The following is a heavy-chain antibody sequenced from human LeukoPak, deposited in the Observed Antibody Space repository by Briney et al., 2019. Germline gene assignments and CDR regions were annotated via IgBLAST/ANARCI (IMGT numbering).Heavy chain of an antibody. CDR3: AKDGAQYSSGPECDP. J-gene: IGHJ5*02. D-gene: IGHD6-19*01. CDR2: INHDGMNA. Sequence: GWSVSLSCAASGLHFSRTAMRWVRQAPGKGLDGVSAINHDGMNAYYPDSLKGRFTISRDNSKKTVSVDMSSLTAADTGVYYCAKDGAQYSSGPECDPRGQGAMV. V-gene: IGHV3-23*01. CDR1: GLHFSRTA.